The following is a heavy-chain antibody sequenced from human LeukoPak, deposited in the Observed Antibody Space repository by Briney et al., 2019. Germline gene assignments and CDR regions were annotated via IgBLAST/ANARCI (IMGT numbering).Heavy chain of an antibody. Sequence: PSETLSLTCTVSGGSISSYYWSWIRQPPGKGLEWIGYIYYSGSTNYNPSLKSRVTISVDTSKNQFSLKLSSVTAADTAVYYCARAGAAAAGTKNFDYWGQGTLVTVSS. D-gene: IGHD6-13*01. CDR2: IYYSGST. CDR3: ARAGAAAAGTKNFDY. J-gene: IGHJ4*02. V-gene: IGHV4-59*08. CDR1: GGSISSYY.